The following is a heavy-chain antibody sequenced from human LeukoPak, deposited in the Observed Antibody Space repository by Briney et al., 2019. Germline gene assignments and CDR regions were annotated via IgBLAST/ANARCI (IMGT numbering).Heavy chain of an antibody. V-gene: IGHV3-48*01. CDR1: GFTFSSYS. D-gene: IGHD4-17*01. CDR3: AKGRLPYGDYGGGYFDY. CDR2: IDSSSSTI. J-gene: IGHJ4*02. Sequence: GGSLRLSCAASGFTFSSYSMNWVRQAPGEGLEWVSYIDSSSSTIYYADSVKGRFTISRDNAKNSLYPQMNSLRAEDTAVYYCAKGRLPYGDYGGGYFDYWGQGTLVTVSS.